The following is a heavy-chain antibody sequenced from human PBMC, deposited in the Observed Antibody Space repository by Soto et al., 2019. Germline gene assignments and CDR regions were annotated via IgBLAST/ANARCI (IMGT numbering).Heavy chain of an antibody. D-gene: IGHD6-19*01. J-gene: IGHJ3*02. CDR3: ARVQWLTSQGSYAFDI. Sequence: PSETLSLTCTVSGGSISSGDYYWSWVRQPPGKGLEWLGYIYYSGITYYNPSLKSRITISIDTSQSQFSLQLSSVTAADTAVYFCARVQWLTSQGSYAFDICDQGTLVAVSS. V-gene: IGHV4-30-4*01. CDR2: IYYSGIT. CDR1: GGSISSGDYY.